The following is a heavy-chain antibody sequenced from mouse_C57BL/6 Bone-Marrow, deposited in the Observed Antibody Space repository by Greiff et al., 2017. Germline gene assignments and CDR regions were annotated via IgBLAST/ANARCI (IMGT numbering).Heavy chain of an antibody. CDR3: ARLEYYAMDY. CDR2: ISDGGSYT. V-gene: IGHV5-4*03. Sequence: EVKLVESGGGLVKPGGSLKLSCAASGFTFSSYAMSWVRQTPEKRLEWVATISDGGSYTYYPDNVKGRFTISRDNAKNNLYLQMGHLKSEDTAMYYCARLEYYAMDYWGQGTSVTVSS. J-gene: IGHJ4*01. CDR1: GFTFSSYA.